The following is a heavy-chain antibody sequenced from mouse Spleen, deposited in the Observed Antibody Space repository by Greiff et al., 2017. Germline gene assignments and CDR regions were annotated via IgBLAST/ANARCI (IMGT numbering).Heavy chain of an antibody. J-gene: IGHJ3*01. D-gene: IGHD1-1*01. Sequence: VQLQQSGAELVRPGASVKLSCTASGFNIKDDYMHWVKQRPEQGLEWIGWIDPENGDTEYASKFQGKATITADTSSNTAYLPLSSLTSEDTAVYYCTTGGSSSWFAYWGQGTLVTVSA. CDR3: TTGGSSSWFAY. V-gene: IGHV14-4*01. CDR2: IDPENGDT. CDR1: GFNIKDDY.